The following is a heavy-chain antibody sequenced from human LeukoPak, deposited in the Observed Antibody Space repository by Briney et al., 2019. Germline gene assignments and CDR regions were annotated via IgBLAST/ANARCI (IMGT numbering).Heavy chain of an antibody. V-gene: IGHV4-59*11. CDR2: VFYTGST. CDR1: GGSIRDHS. D-gene: IGHD3-10*01. J-gene: IGHJ4*02. CDR3: ASHFGSGFDS. Sequence: SETLSLTCSVSGGSIRDHSWSWIRQPPGKGLEWIGYVFYTGSTNFDPSLKSRVTMSTNTSKNQFSLKLTSVTAADTAVYYCASHFGSGFDSWGQGTLVTVSS.